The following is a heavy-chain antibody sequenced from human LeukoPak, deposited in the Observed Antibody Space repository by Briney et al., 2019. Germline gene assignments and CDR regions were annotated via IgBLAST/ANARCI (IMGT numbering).Heavy chain of an antibody. D-gene: IGHD4-17*01. J-gene: IGHJ4*02. CDR3: ASPGFQMDYGDYYCLNY. Sequence: GASVKVSCKASGYTFTGYYMHWVRQAPGQGLEWMGWINPNSGGTNYAQKFQGRVTMTRDTSISTAYIELSRLRSDDTAVYYCASPGFQMDYGDYYCLNYWGQGTLVTVSS. V-gene: IGHV1-2*02. CDR1: GYTFTGYY. CDR2: INPNSGGT.